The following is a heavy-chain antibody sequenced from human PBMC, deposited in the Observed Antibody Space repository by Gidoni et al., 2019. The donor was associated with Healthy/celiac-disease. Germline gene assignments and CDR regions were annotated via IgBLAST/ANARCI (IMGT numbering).Heavy chain of an antibody. J-gene: IGHJ3*02. D-gene: IGHD3-22*01. CDR3: ARPKGYYDALDAFDI. CDR1: GFTFSSDS. V-gene: IGHV3-21*01. Sequence: EVQLVESGGGLVKPGGPLRRACAAAGFTFSSDSMNWVRQAPGKGLEWVSSISSSSSYIYYADSVKGRFTISRDNAKNSLYLQMNSLRAEDTAVYYCARPKGYYDALDAFDIWGQGTMVTVSS. CDR2: ISSSSSYI.